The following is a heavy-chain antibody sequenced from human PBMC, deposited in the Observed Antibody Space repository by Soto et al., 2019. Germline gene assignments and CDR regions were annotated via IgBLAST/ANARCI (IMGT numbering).Heavy chain of an antibody. CDR2: INAGNGNT. Sequence: QVQLVQSGAEEMKPGASVKVSCKASGYTLTRYSIHWVRQAPGQRLEWMGWINAGNGNTKLSHKFQGRVTITRDTSASTAYMELRGLRSEDTAVYYCAILGTYYFDNSDNYFDFWGQGTLVTVSS. D-gene: IGHD3-22*01. J-gene: IGHJ4*02. CDR3: AILGTYYFDNSDNYFDF. V-gene: IGHV1-3*05. CDR1: GYTLTRYS.